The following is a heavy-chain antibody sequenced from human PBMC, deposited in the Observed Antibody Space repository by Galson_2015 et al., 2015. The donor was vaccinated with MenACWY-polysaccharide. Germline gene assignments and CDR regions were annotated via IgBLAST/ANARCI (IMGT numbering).Heavy chain of an antibody. Sequence: SLRLSCAASGFRFNDSAMHWVRQAPGKGLEWVSGISCNGGNKDYADSVKGRFTISRDNARNSLYLQLNSLRAEDTALYYCAKGLDGVAAPEYSGQGTLVTASS. D-gene: IGHD6-13*01. CDR1: GFRFNDSA. CDR2: ISCNGGNK. CDR3: AKGLDGVAAPEY. V-gene: IGHV3-9*01. J-gene: IGHJ4*02.